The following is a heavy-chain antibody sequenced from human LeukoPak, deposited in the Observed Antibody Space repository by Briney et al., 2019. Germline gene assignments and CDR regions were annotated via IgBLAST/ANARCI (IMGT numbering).Heavy chain of an antibody. CDR3: APTSVSYFDY. D-gene: IGHD2-2*01. V-gene: IGHV1-2*02. CDR2: INPNTGGT. Sequence: ASVKVSCKTSGYTFTGYLMHWVRQAPGQGLEWMGWINPNTGGTNYAQKFQGRVTMTRDTSISTAYMELSSLRSDDTAVYFCAPTSVSYFDYWGQGTLVTVSS. J-gene: IGHJ4*02. CDR1: GYTFTGYL.